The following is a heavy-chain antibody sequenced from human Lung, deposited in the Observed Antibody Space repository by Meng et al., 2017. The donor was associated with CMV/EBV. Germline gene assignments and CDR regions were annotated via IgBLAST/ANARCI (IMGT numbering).Heavy chain of an antibody. Sequence: KASRYTVTGYYMHWVRQAPGQGLEWMGWINPNSGGTNYAQKFQGRVTMTRDTSISTAYMELSRLRSDDTAVYYCARVWKPGIAAAEYWGQGTLVTVSS. V-gene: IGHV1-2*02. CDR3: ARVWKPGIAAAEY. J-gene: IGHJ4*02. CDR1: RYTVTGYY. D-gene: IGHD6-13*01. CDR2: INPNSGGT.